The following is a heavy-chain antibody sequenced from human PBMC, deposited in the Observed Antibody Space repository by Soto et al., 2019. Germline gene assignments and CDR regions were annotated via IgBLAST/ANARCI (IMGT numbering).Heavy chain of an antibody. CDR3: AREYGGNCFDY. CDR1: GGSISSYY. Sequence: SETLSLTCTVSGGSISSYYWSWIRQPPGRGLEWIGYIYYSGSTNYNPSLKSRVTISVDTSKNQFSLKLSSVTAADTAVYYCAREYGGNCFDYWGQGPLVTVSP. J-gene: IGHJ4*02. V-gene: IGHV4-59*01. D-gene: IGHD2-15*01. CDR2: IYYSGST.